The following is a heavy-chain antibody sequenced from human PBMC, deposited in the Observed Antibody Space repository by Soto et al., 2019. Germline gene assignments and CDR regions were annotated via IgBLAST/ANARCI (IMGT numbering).Heavy chain of an antibody. V-gene: IGHV4-59*01. J-gene: IGHJ3*02. CDR2: IYSGGST. CDR3: ARDSAYGDSFDI. Sequence: SETLSLTCIVSGGSITNYYWSWIRQPPGKGLEWIGYIYSGGSTNYNPSLKSRVTISVDTSKNQFSLNLTSVTAADTAVYHCARDSAYGDSFDIWGQGTMVTVSS. CDR1: GGSITNYY. D-gene: IGHD3-16*01.